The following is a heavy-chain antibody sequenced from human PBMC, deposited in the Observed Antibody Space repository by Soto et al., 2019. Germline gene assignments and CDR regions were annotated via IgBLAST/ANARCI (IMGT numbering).Heavy chain of an antibody. V-gene: IGHV3-30*18. CDR3: AKGSYSGVYSDFDY. CDR1: GFSFSSYD. CDR2: ISYDGTKK. Sequence: QVQLVESGGGVVQPGRSLRLSCAASGFSFSSYDMYWVSQAPGKGLEWVAAISYDGTKKYYADSVKGRFTLSRDNSKNTLYLQMNSLRAGDTAVYYCAKGSYSGVYSDFDYWGQGSLVTVSS. D-gene: IGHD1-26*01. J-gene: IGHJ4*02.